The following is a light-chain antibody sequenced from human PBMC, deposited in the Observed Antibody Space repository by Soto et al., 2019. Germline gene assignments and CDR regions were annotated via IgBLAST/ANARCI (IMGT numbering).Light chain of an antibody. CDR1: SSDFGSYNL. V-gene: IGLV2-23*02. CDR2: EVT. J-gene: IGLJ3*02. Sequence: QSVLTQPASVSGSPGQSITISCTGTSSDFGSYNLVSWYQQYPGKAPRLLVSEVTNRPSGVSDGFSGSKSGNTASLTISGLQAEDESDYYCCSYAGSNPWVFGGGTKVTVL. CDR3: CSYAGSNPWV.